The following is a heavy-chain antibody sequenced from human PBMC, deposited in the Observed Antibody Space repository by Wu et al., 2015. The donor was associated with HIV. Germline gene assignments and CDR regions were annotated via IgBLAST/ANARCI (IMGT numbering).Heavy chain of an antibody. CDR2: INPSGGST. D-gene: IGHD3-9*01. V-gene: IGHV1-46*01. CDR1: GYTFTSYY. Sequence: QVQLVQSGAEVKKPGASVKVSCKASGYTFTSYYMHWVRQAPGQGLEWMGIINPSGGSTSYAQKFQGRVTMTRDTSTSTVYMELSSLRSEDTAVYYCAGSVLRYFDWLTWGQGTLVTVSS. CDR3: AGSVLRYFDWLT. J-gene: IGHJ5*02.